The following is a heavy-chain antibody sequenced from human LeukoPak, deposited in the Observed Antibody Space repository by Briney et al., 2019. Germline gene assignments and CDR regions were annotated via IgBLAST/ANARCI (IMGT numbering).Heavy chain of an antibody. J-gene: IGHJ4*02. CDR2: ISSGSSTI. D-gene: IGHD3-3*01. CDR3: ARGGEIGYDFWSGYYDY. V-gene: IGHV3-48*01. Sequence: PGGSLRLSCAASGFTFSSYNMNWVRQAPGEGLEWVSYISSGSSTIYYADSVKGRFTISRDNAKNSLYLQMNSLRAEDTAVYYCARGGEIGYDFWSGYYDYWGQGTLVTVSS. CDR1: GFTFSSYN.